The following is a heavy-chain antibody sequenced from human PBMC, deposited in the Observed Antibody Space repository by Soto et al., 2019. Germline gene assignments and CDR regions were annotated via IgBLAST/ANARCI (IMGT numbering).Heavy chain of an antibody. D-gene: IGHD2-21*02. CDR2: IWNDGTNK. Sequence: QVQLVESGGGVVQPGRSLRLSCTASGFTFNIYGMHWVRQAPGKGLEWVALIWNDGTNKYYADSVRGRFTISRDNSENTGFLQINGLGAEDTGVYLWSGGGDGFCRGDCYKFDSWGQGTLVTVSS. J-gene: IGHJ4*02. V-gene: IGHV3-33*01. CDR3: SGGGDGFCRGDCYKFDS. CDR1: GFTFNIYG.